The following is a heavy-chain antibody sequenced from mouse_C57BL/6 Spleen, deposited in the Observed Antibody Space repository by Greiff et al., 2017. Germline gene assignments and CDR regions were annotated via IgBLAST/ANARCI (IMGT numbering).Heavy chain of an antibody. CDR2: LYPGDGDT. CDR3: ASGGGAMDY. V-gene: IGHV1-82*01. J-gene: IGHJ4*01. Sequence: QVQLKESGPELVKPGASVKISCKASGYAFSSSWMNWVKQRPGKGLEWIGRLYPGDGDTNYNGKFKGKATLTAAKSSSTAYMQLSSLASEDSAGYFSASGGGAMDYWGKGTSVTVSS. CDR1: GYAFSSSW.